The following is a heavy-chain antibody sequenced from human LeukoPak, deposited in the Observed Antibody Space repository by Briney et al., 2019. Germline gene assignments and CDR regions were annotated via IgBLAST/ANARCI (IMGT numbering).Heavy chain of an antibody. CDR3: ARLKPSYYFYGLDV. V-gene: IGHV4-39*07. Sequence: PSETLSLTCTVSGGSISSSSYYWGWIRQPPGEGLEWIGSIYYSGNTYYNPSLKSRVTISVDTSKNQFSLKLSSVTAADTAVYYCARLKPSYYFYGLDVWGQGTTVTVSS. J-gene: IGHJ6*02. CDR2: IYYSGNT. CDR1: GGSISSSSYY.